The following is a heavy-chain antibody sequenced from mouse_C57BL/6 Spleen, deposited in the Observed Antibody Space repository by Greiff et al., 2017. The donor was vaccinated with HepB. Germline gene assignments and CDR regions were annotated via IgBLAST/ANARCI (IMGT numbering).Heavy chain of an antibody. CDR3: ARNDYKAMDY. D-gene: IGHD2-4*01. Sequence: EVQLVESGGGLVKPGGSLKLSCAASGFTFSDYGMHWVRQAPEKGLEWVAYISSGSSTIYYADTVKGRFTISRNNAKNTLFLQMTSLRSEDTAMYYCARNDYKAMDYWGQGTSVTVSS. J-gene: IGHJ4*01. V-gene: IGHV5-17*01. CDR2: ISSGSSTI. CDR1: GFTFSDYG.